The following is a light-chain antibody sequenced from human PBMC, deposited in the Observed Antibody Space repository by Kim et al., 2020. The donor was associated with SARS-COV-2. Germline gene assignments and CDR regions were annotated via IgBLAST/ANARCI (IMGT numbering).Light chain of an antibody. CDR1: QSISIY. CDR3: QQSYDTPAYT. V-gene: IGKV1-39*01. CDR2: AAS. J-gene: IGKJ2*01. Sequence: DIQMTQSPSLLSASVGDRVTITCRASQSISIYLNWYQQKPGKAPKLLIYAASTLQTGIPSRFSGSGSGTDFPLSISSLQAEDFATYYCQQSYDTPAYTFGQGTKLEI.